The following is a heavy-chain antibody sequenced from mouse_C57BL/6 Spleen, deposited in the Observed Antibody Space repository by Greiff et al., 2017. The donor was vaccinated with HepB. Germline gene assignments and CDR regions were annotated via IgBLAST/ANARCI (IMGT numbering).Heavy chain of an antibody. J-gene: IGHJ1*03. Sequence: QVQLQQSGAELVRPGASVTLSCKASGYTFTDYEMHWVKQTPVHGLEWIGAIDPETGGTAYNQKFKGKAILTADKSSSTAYMELRSLTSEASAVYYCTRDYGSSYDWYFDVWGTGTTVTVSS. D-gene: IGHD1-1*01. CDR3: TRDYGSSYDWYFDV. CDR2: IDPETGGT. V-gene: IGHV1-15*01. CDR1: GYTFTDYE.